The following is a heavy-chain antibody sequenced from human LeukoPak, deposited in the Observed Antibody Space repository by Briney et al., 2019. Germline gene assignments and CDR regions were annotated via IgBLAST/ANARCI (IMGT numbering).Heavy chain of an antibody. CDR1: GFTVSSNY. J-gene: IGHJ4*02. CDR2: IYSGGST. V-gene: IGHV3-53*04. CDR3: ARSSTLAAAAHFDY. Sequence: PGGSLRLSCAASGFTVSSNYMSWVRQAPGKGLEWVSVIYSGGSTYYADSVKGRFTISRHNSKNTLYVQMNSLRAEDTAVYYCARSSTLAAAAHFDYWGQGTLVTVSS. D-gene: IGHD6-13*01.